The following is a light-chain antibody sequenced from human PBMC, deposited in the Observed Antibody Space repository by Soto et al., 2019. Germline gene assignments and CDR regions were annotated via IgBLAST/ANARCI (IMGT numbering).Light chain of an antibody. CDR2: EVN. CDR3: SSYAGKGI. V-gene: IGLV2-8*01. Sequence: QSALTQPPSASGSPGQSVTISCTGTSSDVGGYNYVSWYQHHPGKAPKLIIYEVNKPPSGVPDRFSGSQSGNTASLTVSGLQAEDEADYYCSSYAGKGIFGGGTKLTVL. CDR1: SSDVGGYNY. J-gene: IGLJ2*01.